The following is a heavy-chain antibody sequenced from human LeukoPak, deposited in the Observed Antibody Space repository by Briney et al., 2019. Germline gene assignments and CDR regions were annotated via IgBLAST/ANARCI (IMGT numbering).Heavy chain of an antibody. CDR2: IYSGGGT. D-gene: IGHD3-16*01. J-gene: IGHJ3*02. Sequence: GGSLRLSCAASGFTVSSNYMSWVRQAPGKGLEWVSVIYSGGGTYYTDAVKGRFTISRDNSKNTLYLQMNSLRAGDTAVYYCARDHYVDAFDIWGQGTMVTVSS. V-gene: IGHV3-66*01. CDR3: ARDHYVDAFDI. CDR1: GFTVSSNY.